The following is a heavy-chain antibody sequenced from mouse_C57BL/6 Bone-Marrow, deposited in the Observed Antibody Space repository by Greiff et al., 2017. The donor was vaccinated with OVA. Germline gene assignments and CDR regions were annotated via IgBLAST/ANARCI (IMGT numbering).Heavy chain of an antibody. CDR1: GYTFTSYG. V-gene: IGHV1-81*01. Sequence: QVQLQQSGAELARPGASVKLSCKASGYTFTSYGISWVKQRTGQGLEWIGEIYPRSGNTYYNEKFKGKATLTADKSSSTAYMELRSLTSEDAAVYFCARPLYFDYWGQGTTLTVSS. J-gene: IGHJ2*01. CDR2: IYPRSGNT. CDR3: ARPLYFDY.